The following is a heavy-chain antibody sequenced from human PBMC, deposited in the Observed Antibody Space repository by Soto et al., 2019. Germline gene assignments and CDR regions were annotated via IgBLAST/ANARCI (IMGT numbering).Heavy chain of an antibody. D-gene: IGHD5-18*01. CDR1: GFTVNNKY. V-gene: IGHV3-53*01. CDR3: SHGYYQYFNS. J-gene: IGHJ4*02. CDR2: IYSGGST. Sequence: GGSLRLSCAASGFTVNNKYMTWVRQAPGKGLEWVSVIYSGGSTYYADSVKGRFTISRDNSKNTLYLQMNSLRAEDTAVYYCSHGYYQYFNSWGQGTLVTVSS.